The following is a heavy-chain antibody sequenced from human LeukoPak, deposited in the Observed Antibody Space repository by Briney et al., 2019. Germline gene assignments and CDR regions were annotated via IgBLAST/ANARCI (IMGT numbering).Heavy chain of an antibody. V-gene: IGHV3-7*01. CDR2: IKQDESEK. CDR1: GFTFSNYW. CDR3: AKDSYYYYIDV. J-gene: IGHJ6*03. Sequence: GGSLRLSCSASGFTFSNYWMSWVRQAPGKGLEWVANIKQDESEKYYVDSVKGRFTISRDNAKSSLYLQMNSLRAEDTAVYYCAKDSYYYYIDVWGKGTTVTVSS.